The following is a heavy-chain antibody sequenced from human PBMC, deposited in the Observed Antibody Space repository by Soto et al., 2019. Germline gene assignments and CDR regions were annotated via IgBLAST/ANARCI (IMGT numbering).Heavy chain of an antibody. CDR3: ARMSIAARPWFDY. D-gene: IGHD6-6*01. CDR2: IYYSGST. CDR1: GGSISSGGYY. V-gene: IGHV4-31*03. Sequence: SETLSLTCTVSGGSISSGGYYWSWIRQHPGKGLEWIGYIYYSGSTYYNPSLKSRVTISVDTSKNQFSLKLSSVTAADTAVYYCARMSIAARPWFDYWGQGTLVTVSS. J-gene: IGHJ4*02.